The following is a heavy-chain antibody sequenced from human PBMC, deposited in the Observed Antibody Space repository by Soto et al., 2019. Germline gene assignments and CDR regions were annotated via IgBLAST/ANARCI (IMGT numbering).Heavy chain of an antibody. D-gene: IGHD3-10*01. CDR2: IYPGDSDT. J-gene: IGHJ6*02. Sequence: RGESLKISCKGSGYSFTSYWIGWVRQMPGKGLKWIGIIYPGDSDTRYSQSFQGQVTISADKSISTAYLQWSSLKASDTAMYYCARQKRYYGSGSSPFYYYYGMDVWGQGTTVTVSS. CDR1: GYSFTSYW. V-gene: IGHV5-51*01. CDR3: ARQKRYYGSGSSPFYYYYGMDV.